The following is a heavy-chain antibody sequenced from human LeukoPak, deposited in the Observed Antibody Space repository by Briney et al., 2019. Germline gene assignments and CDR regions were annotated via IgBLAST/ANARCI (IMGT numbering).Heavy chain of an antibody. CDR1: GDSISSYY. CDR3: ARVNKIWEYFDY. Sequence: SETLSLTCTVSGDSISSYYWTWIRQPPRKGLEWIGYIYYSGTTNYNPSLKNRSTISIHTSRNQFSLKLSSVTAADTAVYYCARVNKIWEYFDYWGRGTLVTVSS. V-gene: IGHV4-59*01. D-gene: IGHD1-26*01. J-gene: IGHJ4*02. CDR2: IYYSGTT.